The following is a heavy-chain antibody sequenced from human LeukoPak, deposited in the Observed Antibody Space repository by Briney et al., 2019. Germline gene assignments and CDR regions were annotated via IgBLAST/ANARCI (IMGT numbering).Heavy chain of an antibody. Sequence: PGGSLRLPCAVSGFTVSSNYMSGFRQAPGKALEGVSILYSAGATYYADSVWGRFTIARDNSQKTVSPQMNSLSTENASVYYSASGEMGGGMYYTDPFHPWGQGTLVTVSS. CDR1: GFTVSSNY. D-gene: IGHD3-10*01. CDR3: ASGEMGGGMYYTDPFHP. CDR2: LYSAGAT. J-gene: IGHJ5*02. V-gene: IGHV3-53*01.